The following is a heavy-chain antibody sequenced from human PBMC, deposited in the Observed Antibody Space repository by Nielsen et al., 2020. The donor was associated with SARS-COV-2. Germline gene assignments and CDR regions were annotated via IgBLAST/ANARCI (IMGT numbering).Heavy chain of an antibody. Sequence: GGSLRLSCAASGFTFSSYWMSWVRQAPGKGLEWVANIKQDGSEKYYVDSVKGRFTISRDNAKNSLYLQMNSLGAEDTAVYYCASSVSGYSGYDSPINYYYYYMDVWGKGTTVTVSS. D-gene: IGHD5-12*01. CDR2: IKQDGSEK. CDR1: GFTFSSYW. V-gene: IGHV3-7*03. CDR3: ASSVSGYSGYDSPINYYYYYMDV. J-gene: IGHJ6*03.